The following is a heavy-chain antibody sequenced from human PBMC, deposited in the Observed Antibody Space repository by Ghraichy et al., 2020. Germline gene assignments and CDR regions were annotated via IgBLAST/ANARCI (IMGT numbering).Heavy chain of an antibody. CDR2: IYYSGST. V-gene: IGHV4-61*01. D-gene: IGHD3-16*02. Sequence: SQTLSLTCTVSGGSVSSGSYYWSWIRQPPGKGLEWIGYIYYSGSTNYNPSLKSRVTISVDTSKNQFSLKLSSVTAADTAVYYCARDGGGLRLGELSSPFDYWGQGTLVTVSS. CDR1: GGSVSSGSYY. CDR3: ARDGGGLRLGELSSPFDY. J-gene: IGHJ4*02.